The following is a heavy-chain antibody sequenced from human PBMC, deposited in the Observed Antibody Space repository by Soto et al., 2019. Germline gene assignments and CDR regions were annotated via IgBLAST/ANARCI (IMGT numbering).Heavy chain of an antibody. CDR3: ASSGLDRCSSTSCYAGYPYYYYYMDV. D-gene: IGHD2-2*01. V-gene: IGHV4-39*07. CDR2: IYYSGST. J-gene: IGHJ6*03. CDR1: GGSISSNSYY. Sequence: PSETLSLTCAVSGGSISSNSYYWGWIHQPPGKGLEWIGSIYYSGSTYQNPSLKSRVTISVDTSKNQFSLKLSSVTAADTAVYYCASSGLDRCSSTSCYAGYPYYYYYMDVWGKGTTVTVSS.